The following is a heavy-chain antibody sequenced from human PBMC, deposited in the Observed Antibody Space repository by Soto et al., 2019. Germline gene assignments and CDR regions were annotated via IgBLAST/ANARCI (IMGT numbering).Heavy chain of an antibody. CDR1: GFTFSSYS. V-gene: IGHV3-48*02. D-gene: IGHD3-22*01. CDR3: ARVCYDISGYPQFDS. CDR2: VSSSSDTI. Sequence: PGGSLRLSCAASGFTFSSYSMTWVRQAPGKGLEWVSYVSSSSDTIYYADSVKGRFTISRDNARTSLYLQMHSLRDADTAVYYCARVCYDISGYPQFDSWGQGALVTVSS. J-gene: IGHJ4*02.